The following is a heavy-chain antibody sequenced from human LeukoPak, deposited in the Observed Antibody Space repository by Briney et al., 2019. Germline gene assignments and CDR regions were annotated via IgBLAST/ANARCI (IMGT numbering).Heavy chain of an antibody. CDR2: INHSGST. V-gene: IGHV4-34*01. CDR1: GGSFSGYY. J-gene: IGHJ6*02. D-gene: IGHD3-10*01. CDR3: AKIRITMVRGALGYYGMDV. Sequence: SETLSLTCAVYGGSFSGYYWSWIRQPPGKGLEWIGEINHSGSTNYNPSLKSRVTISVDTSKNQFSLKLSSVTAADTAVYYCAKIRITMVRGALGYYGMDVWGQGTTVTVSS.